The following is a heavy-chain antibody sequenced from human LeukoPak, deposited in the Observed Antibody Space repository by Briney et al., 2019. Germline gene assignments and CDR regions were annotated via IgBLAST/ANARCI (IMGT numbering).Heavy chain of an antibody. D-gene: IGHD6-13*01. CDR3: ARGQEPDSSWYYYNTERYWFDP. Sequence: SQTLSLTCTVSGGSISSGGYYWSWIRQHPGKGLEWIGYIYYSGSTYYNPSLKSRVTISVDTSKNQFSLKLSSVTAADTAVYYCARGQEPDSSWYYYNTERYWFDPWGQGTLVTVSS. CDR1: GGSISSGGYY. J-gene: IGHJ5*02. CDR2: IYYSGST. V-gene: IGHV4-31*03.